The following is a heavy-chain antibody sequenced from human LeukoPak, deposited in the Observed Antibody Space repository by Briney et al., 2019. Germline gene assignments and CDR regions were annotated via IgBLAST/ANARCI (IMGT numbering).Heavy chain of an antibody. J-gene: IGHJ4*02. D-gene: IGHD3-10*01. CDR2: IYYSGST. CDR3: ARGWFGELKGVLFDY. CDR1: GGSISSYY. V-gene: IGHV4-59*01. Sequence: SETPSLTCTVSGGSISSYYWSWIRQPPGKGLEWIGYIYYSGSTNYNPSLKSRVTISVDTSKNQFSLKLSSVTAADTAVYYCARGWFGELKGVLFDYWGQGTLVTVSS.